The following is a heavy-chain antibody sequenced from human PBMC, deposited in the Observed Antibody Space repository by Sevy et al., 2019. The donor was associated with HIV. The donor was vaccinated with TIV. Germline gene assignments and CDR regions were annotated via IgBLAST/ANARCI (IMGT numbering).Heavy chain of an antibody. CDR1: GFTFSSYA. D-gene: IGHD6-19*01. CDR2: ISYDGSNK. CDR3: ARELGVAGPEEFDY. V-gene: IGHV3-30-3*01. Sequence: GGSLRLSCAASGFTFSSYAMHWVRQAPGKGLEWVAVISYDGSNKYYADSVKGRFTISRDNSKNTLYLQMNSLRGEDTAVYYCARELGVAGPEEFDYWGQGTLVTVSS. J-gene: IGHJ4*02.